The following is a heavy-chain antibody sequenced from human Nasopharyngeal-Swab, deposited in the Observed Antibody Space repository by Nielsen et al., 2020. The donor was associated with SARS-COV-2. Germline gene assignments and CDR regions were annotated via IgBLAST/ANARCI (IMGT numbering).Heavy chain of an antibody. CDR2: ISYDGSNK. CDR1: GSTFSTYG. V-gene: IGHV3-30*18. Sequence: GGSLRLSCAVSGSTFSTYGMHWVRQGPGKGLEWVAVISYDGSNKYYADSVKGRFTISRDNSKNTLYLQMNSLRAEDTAVYYCAKDRITMIVVVPDYWGQGTLVTVSS. J-gene: IGHJ4*02. D-gene: IGHD3-22*01. CDR3: AKDRITMIVVVPDY.